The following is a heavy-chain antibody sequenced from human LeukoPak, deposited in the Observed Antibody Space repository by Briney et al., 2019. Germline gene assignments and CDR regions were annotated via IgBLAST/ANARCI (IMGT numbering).Heavy chain of an antibody. Sequence: PGGSLRLSCGAYGFTVSSKYMSWVRQAPGKGLEWVSVIYSGGYTDYADSVKGRFSISRDNSQNTVYLQMNSLRVEDTAIYYCARDWPGIDYWGQGTLVIVSS. CDR2: IYSGGYT. V-gene: IGHV3-53*01. J-gene: IGHJ4*02. CDR1: GFTVSSKY. CDR3: ARDWPGIDY.